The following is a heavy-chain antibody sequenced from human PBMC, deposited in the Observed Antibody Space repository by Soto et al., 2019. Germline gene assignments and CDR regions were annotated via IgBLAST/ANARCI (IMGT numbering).Heavy chain of an antibody. Sequence: QVQLVESGGSVVQPGESLKVACAASGFTVATTGMHWVRQAPGKGLEWVAMISHSGTSKVYIDSVQGRFTISRDNAKNNLYLQMSSLRPEDTAIYYCAKDWGSSGWFNWFNPWGQGVLVTVSS. D-gene: IGHD6-19*01. CDR3: AKDWGSSGWFNWFNP. CDR2: ISHSGTSK. CDR1: GFTVATTG. V-gene: IGHV3-30*18. J-gene: IGHJ5*02.